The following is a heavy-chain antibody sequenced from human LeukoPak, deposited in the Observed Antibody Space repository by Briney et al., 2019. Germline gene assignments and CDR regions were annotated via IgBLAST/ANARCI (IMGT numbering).Heavy chain of an antibody. Sequence: GGSLRLSCAVSGFTVSSNYMRWVRQPPGKGLEWVSVIYSGGSTYYADSVKGRFTISRHDSRDTLYLQMNSLRVEDTAVYYCTRDLSGVSPFDYWGQGTLVTVSS. V-gene: IGHV3-53*04. D-gene: IGHD2-8*01. CDR3: TRDLSGVSPFDY. CDR2: IYSGGST. CDR1: GFTVSSNY. J-gene: IGHJ4*02.